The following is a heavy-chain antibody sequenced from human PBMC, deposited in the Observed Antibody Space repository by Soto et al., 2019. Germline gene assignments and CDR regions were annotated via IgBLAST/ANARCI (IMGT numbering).Heavy chain of an antibody. J-gene: IGHJ6*02. CDR1: GVSFNNNG. Sequence: QVQLVQSGAEVKKPGSSVKVSCKTSGVSFNNNGIGWVRQAPGHGLEWRGGVSPTFRTSKYARKFQGRISITADASTGTVNMELSSLTSEDTAQYYCARVLYYGSGSYSPYGMDVWGQGTTVTVSS. V-gene: IGHV1-69*01. CDR3: ARVLYYGSGSYSPYGMDV. D-gene: IGHD3-10*01. CDR2: VSPTFRTS.